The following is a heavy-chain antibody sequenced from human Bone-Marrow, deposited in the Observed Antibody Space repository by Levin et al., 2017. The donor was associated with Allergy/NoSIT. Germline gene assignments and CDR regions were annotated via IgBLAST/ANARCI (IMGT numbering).Heavy chain of an antibody. V-gene: IGHV3-23*01. CDR2: ISGSGGST. D-gene: IGHD5-18*01. CDR1: GFTFSSYA. CDR3: AKDPRTAMVFLPDLFDY. J-gene: IGHJ4*02. Sequence: GGSLRLSCAASGFTFSSYAMSWVRQAPGKGLEWVSAISGSGGSTYYADSVKGRFTISRDNSKNTLYLQMNSLRAEDTAVYYCAKDPRTAMVFLPDLFDYWGQGTLVTVSS.